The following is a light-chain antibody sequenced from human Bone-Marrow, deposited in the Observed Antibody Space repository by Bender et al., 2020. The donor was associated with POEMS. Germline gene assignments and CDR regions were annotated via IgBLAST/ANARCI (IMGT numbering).Light chain of an antibody. J-gene: IGLJ3*02. V-gene: IGLV2-14*01. CDR1: SSDVGGYDY. CDR2: EVS. Sequence: QSALTQPASVSASPGQSITISCTGTSSDVGGYDYVSWYQQHPGKAPKLMIYEVSYRPSGVSNRFSGSKSGNTASLTISGLQAEDEADYYCSSFTSSSTLVFGGGTKLTVL. CDR3: SSFTSSSTLV.